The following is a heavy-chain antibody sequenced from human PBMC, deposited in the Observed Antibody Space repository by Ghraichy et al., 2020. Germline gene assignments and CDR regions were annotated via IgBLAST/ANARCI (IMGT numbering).Heavy chain of an antibody. J-gene: IGHJ4*02. D-gene: IGHD6-19*01. CDR3: ARGTVAGRFDY. V-gene: IGHV3-21*01. CDR2: ISSSSYI. Sequence: GGSLRLSCAASGFTFSSYSMNWVRQAPGKGLEWVSSISSSSYIYYADSVKGRFTISRDNAKNSLYLQMNSLRAEDTAVYYCARGTVAGRFDYWGQGTLVTVSS. CDR1: GFTFSSYS.